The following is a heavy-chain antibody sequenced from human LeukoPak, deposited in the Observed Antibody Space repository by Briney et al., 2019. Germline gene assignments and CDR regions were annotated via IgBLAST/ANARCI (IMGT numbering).Heavy chain of an antibody. CDR2: INWNGGSA. Sequence: PGGSLRLSCVGSGFTFDDYGLRWVRQGSGKGLEWVAGINWNGGSAGYADSVKGRFTISRDNAQNSLYLEMTSLRVDDTALYYCARTDGALWGQGTLVTVSS. V-gene: IGHV3-20*04. CDR3: ARTDGAL. J-gene: IGHJ1*01. D-gene: IGHD5-24*01. CDR1: GFTFDDYG.